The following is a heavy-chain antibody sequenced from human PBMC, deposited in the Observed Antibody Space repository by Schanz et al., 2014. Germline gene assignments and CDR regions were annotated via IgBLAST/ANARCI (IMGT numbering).Heavy chain of an antibody. CDR1: GQTVSSYF. CDR3: ALEHNSPSGAGQF. CDR2: IDPRDGAT. J-gene: IGHJ4*02. D-gene: IGHD1-1*01. Sequence: QVHVVQSGAVLKTPGASVNVSCKTSGQTVSSYFIQWVRQAPGQGLEWMGIIDPRDGATNYGVKFQGRDTMARAPSTTPVSMHLRGLSPDDTAVYSCALEHNSPSGAGQFWGQGTLITVSS. V-gene: IGHV1-46*03.